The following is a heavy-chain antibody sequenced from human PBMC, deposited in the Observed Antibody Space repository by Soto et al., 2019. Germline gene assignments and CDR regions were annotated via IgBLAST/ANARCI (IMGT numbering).Heavy chain of an antibody. CDR2: ISSSSSYI. Sequence: GSLRLCCAASGGTCSSYGGNWVRQTPGKGLEWVSSISSSSSYIYYADSVKGRFTISRDNAKNSLYLQMNSLRAEDTAVYYCATGFTIFGVVTPSGYYYYGMDVWGQGTTVTVSS. V-gene: IGHV3-21*01. J-gene: IGHJ6*02. CDR3: ATGFTIFGVVTPSGYYYYGMDV. D-gene: IGHD3-3*01. CDR1: GGTCSSYG.